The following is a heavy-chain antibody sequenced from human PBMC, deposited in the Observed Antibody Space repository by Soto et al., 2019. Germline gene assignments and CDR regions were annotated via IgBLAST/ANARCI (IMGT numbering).Heavy chain of an antibody. J-gene: IGHJ4*02. CDR1: GFTFSDYY. V-gene: IGHV3-11*06. Sequence: GGSLRLSCAASGFTFSDYYMSWIRQAPGKGLEWVSYISSSSSYTNYADSVKGRFTISRDNAKNSLYLQMNSLRAEDTAVYYCATHIAGPYYFDYWGQGTLVTVSS. D-gene: IGHD2-21*01. CDR3: ATHIAGPYYFDY. CDR2: ISSSSSYT.